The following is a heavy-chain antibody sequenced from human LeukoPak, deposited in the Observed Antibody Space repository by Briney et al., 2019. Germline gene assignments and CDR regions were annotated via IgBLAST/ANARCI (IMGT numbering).Heavy chain of an antibody. V-gene: IGHV4-4*02. J-gene: IGHJ3*02. CDR2: IYHSGST. CDR1: GGSISSSNW. Sequence: KTSETLTLTCAVSGGSISSSNWWSWVRQPPGKGLEWIGEIYHSGSTNYNPSLKSRVTISVDKSKNQFSLKLSSVTAADTAVYYCARERGRDGYNMNDAFDIWGQGTMVTVSS. CDR3: ARERGRDGYNMNDAFDI. D-gene: IGHD5-24*01.